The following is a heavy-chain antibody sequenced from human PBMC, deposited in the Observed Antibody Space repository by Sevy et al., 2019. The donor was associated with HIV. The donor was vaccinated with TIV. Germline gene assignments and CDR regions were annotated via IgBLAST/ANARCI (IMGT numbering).Heavy chain of an antibody. CDR2: ISYDGSNK. Sequence: GGSLRLSCAASGFTFSSYAMHWVRQAPGKGLEWVAVISYDGSNKYYADSVKGRFTISRDNSKNTLYLQMNSLRAEDTAVYYCAREMGRCIIAVAPSSNAFDIWGQGTMVTVSS. CDR1: GFTFSSYA. D-gene: IGHD6-19*01. J-gene: IGHJ3*02. V-gene: IGHV3-30-3*01. CDR3: AREMGRCIIAVAPSSNAFDI.